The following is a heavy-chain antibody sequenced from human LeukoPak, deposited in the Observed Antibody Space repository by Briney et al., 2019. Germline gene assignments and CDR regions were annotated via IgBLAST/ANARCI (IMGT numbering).Heavy chain of an antibody. CDR3: ARDLPVSGAYHNFDY. CDR1: GFTFSDYW. D-gene: IGHD4/OR15-4a*01. Sequence: GGSLRLSCAVSGFTFSDYWMTWVRQAPGKGLEWVANIKQDGSEKNYVDSVKGRFTISRDNAKNSVYLQMHSLRGEDTAVYYCARDLPVSGAYHNFDYWGQGTLVTVSS. J-gene: IGHJ4*02. CDR2: IKQDGSEK. V-gene: IGHV3-7*01.